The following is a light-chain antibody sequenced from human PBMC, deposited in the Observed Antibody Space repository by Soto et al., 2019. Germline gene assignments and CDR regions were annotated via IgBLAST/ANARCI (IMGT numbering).Light chain of an antibody. J-gene: IGKJ2*01. V-gene: IGKV1-39*01. CDR3: QQSYTIPYT. CDR1: QSISTY. CDR2: AAS. Sequence: DLQMTQSPSSLPASVGDRVTLTCRASQSISTYLNWYQQKPGKAPKLLIYAASSLQSGVPSRLSGSGSRTDFPLTISSLQPEDFATYYCQQSYTIPYTFGQGTTLEIK.